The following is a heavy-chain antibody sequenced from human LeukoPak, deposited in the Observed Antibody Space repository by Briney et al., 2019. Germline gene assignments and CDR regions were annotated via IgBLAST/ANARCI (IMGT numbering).Heavy chain of an antibody. CDR3: AKDSSDLRFLEWLHHFDY. CDR1: GFTFSSYG. Sequence: PGRPLRLSCAASGFTFSSYGMHWVRQAPGKGLEWVAVISYDGSNKYYADSVKGRFTISRDNSKNTLYLQMNSLRAEDTAVYYCAKDSSDLRFLEWLHHFDYWGQGTLVTVSS. J-gene: IGHJ4*02. CDR2: ISYDGSNK. D-gene: IGHD3-3*01. V-gene: IGHV3-30*18.